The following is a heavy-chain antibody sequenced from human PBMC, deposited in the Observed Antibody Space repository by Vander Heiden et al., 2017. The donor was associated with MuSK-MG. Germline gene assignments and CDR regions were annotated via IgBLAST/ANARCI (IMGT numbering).Heavy chain of an antibody. Sequence: QVQLVESGGGVVQPGRSLRLSCAASGFTFSSYGMHWVRQAPGKGLEWVAVISYDGSNKYYADSVKGRFTISRDNSKNTLYLQMNSLRAEDTAVYYCAKDRYYGSGSYYTLLYFDYWGQGTLVTVSS. D-gene: IGHD3-10*01. CDR2: ISYDGSNK. J-gene: IGHJ4*02. CDR1: GFTFSSYG. V-gene: IGHV3-30*18. CDR3: AKDRYYGSGSYYTLLYFDY.